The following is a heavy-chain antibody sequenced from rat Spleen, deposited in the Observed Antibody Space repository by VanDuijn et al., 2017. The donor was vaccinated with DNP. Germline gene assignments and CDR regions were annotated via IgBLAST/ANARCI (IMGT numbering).Heavy chain of an antibody. Sequence: EVQLVKSGGGLVQPGRSLKLSCAASGFTFSDYYMAWVRQAPKKGLEWVAYISYEGSRTYYRDSVKGRFTLSRDNAKSTLYLQMNSLRSEDTATYFCARGNYPGINTFDYWGQGVMVTVSS. CDR2: ISYEGSRT. D-gene: IGHD1-4*01. CDR1: GFTFSDYY. J-gene: IGHJ2*01. V-gene: IGHV5-22*01. CDR3: ARGNYPGINTFDY.